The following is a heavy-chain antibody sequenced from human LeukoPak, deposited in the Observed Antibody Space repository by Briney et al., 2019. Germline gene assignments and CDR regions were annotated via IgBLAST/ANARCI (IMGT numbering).Heavy chain of an antibody. D-gene: IGHD2-21*02. CDR3: AREAYCGGDCPNDAFDI. J-gene: IGHJ3*02. CDR1: GYTFTSYY. CDR2: INPSGGST. Sequence: ASVKVSCKASGYTFTSYYMHWVRQAPGQGLEWMGIINPSGGSTSYAQKFQGRATMTRDTSTSTVYMELSSLRSEDTAVYYCAREAYCGGDCPNDAFDIWGQGTMVTVSS. V-gene: IGHV1-46*01.